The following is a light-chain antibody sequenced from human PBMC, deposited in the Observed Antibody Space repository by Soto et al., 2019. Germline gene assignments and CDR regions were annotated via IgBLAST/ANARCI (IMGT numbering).Light chain of an antibody. V-gene: IGLV2-14*03. Sequence: QSVLTQPASVSGSPGQTITISCTGSSSDIGRYKFVSWYQQHPGKAPKLMIYEVRYRPSGVSNRFSGSKSGNTASLTISGLQAEEEAVYYCCSYTRTSNHYFFGSGTKVTV. CDR2: EVR. J-gene: IGLJ1*01. CDR1: SSDIGRYKF. CDR3: CSYTRTSNHYF.